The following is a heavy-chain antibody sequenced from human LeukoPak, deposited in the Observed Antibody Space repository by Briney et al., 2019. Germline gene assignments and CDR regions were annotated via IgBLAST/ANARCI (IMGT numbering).Heavy chain of an antibody. Sequence: GASVKVSCKASGYTFTGYYMHWVRQAPGQGLEWMGWINTNTGNPTYAQGFTGRFVFSLDTSVSTAYLQISSLEAEDIAVYYCARGREMTTISPPYHYYYMDVWGKGTTVTVSS. J-gene: IGHJ6*03. D-gene: IGHD5-24*01. CDR1: GYTFTGYY. CDR2: INTNTGNP. CDR3: ARGREMTTISPPYHYYYMDV. V-gene: IGHV7-4-1*02.